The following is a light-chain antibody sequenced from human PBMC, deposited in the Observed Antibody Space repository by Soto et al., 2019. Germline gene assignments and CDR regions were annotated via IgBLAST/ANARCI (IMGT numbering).Light chain of an antibody. CDR3: QQSNSYPWT. CDR2: DAS. Sequence: DIQMTQPPSSVSASVGDRDTITCRASQSISSWLAWYQQKPGKAPKLLIYDASSLQSGVPSRFSGSASGPDFTLTISSLQPEDFATYYCQQSNSYPWTFGQGTKVDIK. J-gene: IGKJ1*01. CDR1: QSISSW. V-gene: IGKV1-12*01.